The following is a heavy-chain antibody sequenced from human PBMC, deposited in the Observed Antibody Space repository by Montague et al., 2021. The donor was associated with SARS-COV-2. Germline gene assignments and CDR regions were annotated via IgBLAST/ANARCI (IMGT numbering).Heavy chain of an antibody. Sequence: SLSLSWSASGFTFSSYWMHWVRQAPGKGLVWVLRINSDGSNTSYADSVKGRFTISRDNAKNTLYLQMNSLRAEDTAVYYCAGGEYSGYDFPSGMDVWGQGTTVTVSS. V-gene: IGHV3-74*01. CDR2: INSDGSNT. CDR1: GFTFSSYW. D-gene: IGHD5-12*01. J-gene: IGHJ6*02. CDR3: AGGEYSGYDFPSGMDV.